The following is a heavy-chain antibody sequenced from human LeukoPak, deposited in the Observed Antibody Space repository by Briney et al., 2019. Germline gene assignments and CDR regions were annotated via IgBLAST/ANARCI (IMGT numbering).Heavy chain of an antibody. D-gene: IGHD6-13*01. CDR3: ARHSYSSSWRHAFDI. CDR1: GGSISSYY. CDR2: IYYSGST. V-gene: IGHV4-59*01. Sequence: SETLSLTCTVSGGSISSYYWSWIRQPPGKGLEWIGYIYYSGSTNYNPSLKSRVTISVDTSKNQFSLKLSSVTAADTAVYYCARHSYSSSWRHAFDIWGQGTMVTVSS. J-gene: IGHJ3*02.